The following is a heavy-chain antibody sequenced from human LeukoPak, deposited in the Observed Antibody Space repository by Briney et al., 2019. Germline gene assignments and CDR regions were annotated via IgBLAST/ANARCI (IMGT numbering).Heavy chain of an antibody. J-gene: IGHJ6*02. V-gene: IGHV1-69*04. CDR3: ARGAAAGTYYYYGMDV. D-gene: IGHD6-13*01. CDR2: IIPILGIA. CDR1: GGTFSSYA. Sequence: GASVKVSCKASGGTFSSYAISWVRQAPGQGLEWMGRIIPILGIANYAQKFQGRVTITADKSTSTAYMELSSLRSEDAAVYHCARGAAAGTYYYYGMDVWGQGTTVTVSS.